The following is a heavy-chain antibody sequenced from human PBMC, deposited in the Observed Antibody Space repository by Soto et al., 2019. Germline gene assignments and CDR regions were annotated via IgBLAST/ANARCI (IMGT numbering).Heavy chain of an antibody. CDR3: ARHRSGSYWHY. J-gene: IGHJ4*02. V-gene: IGHV3-23*01. D-gene: IGHD1-26*01. Sequence: VGSLILSCAASGFTFSSYAMSWVRQAPGKGLEWVSAISGSGGSTYYADSVKGRFTISRDNSKNTLYLQMNSLRAEDTAVYYCARHRSGSYWHYWGQGTLVTVSS. CDR1: GFTFSSYA. CDR2: ISGSGGST.